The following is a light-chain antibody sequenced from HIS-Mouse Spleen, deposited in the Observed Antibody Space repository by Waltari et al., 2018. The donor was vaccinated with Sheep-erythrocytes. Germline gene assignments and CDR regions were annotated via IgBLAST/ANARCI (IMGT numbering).Light chain of an antibody. J-gene: IGLJ3*02. V-gene: IGLV4-69*01. CDR3: QTWGTGIQKV. Sequence: QLVLTQSPSASASLGASVKLTCTLSSGHSSYAIAWHQQQPAKDPRYLMKLNSDGSHSKGDGSPDRFSCSSSGAERYLDILSLQCEGEADYYCQTWGTGIQKVFGEGTKLTVL. CDR2: LNSDGSH. CDR1: SGHSSYA.